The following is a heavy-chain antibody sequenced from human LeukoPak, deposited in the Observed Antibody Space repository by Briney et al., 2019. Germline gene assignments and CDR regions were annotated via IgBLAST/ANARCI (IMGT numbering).Heavy chain of an antibody. V-gene: IGHV4-34*01. J-gene: IGHJ6*03. CDR2: INHSGST. CDR1: GGSFSGYY. D-gene: IGHD1-26*01. Sequence: SETLSLTCAVYGGSFSGYYWSWIRQPPGKGLEWIGEINHSGSTNYNPSLKSRVTISVDTSKNQFSLKLSSVTAADTAVYYCAGGWELLPRHMDVWGKGTTVTVSS. CDR3: AGGWELLPRHMDV.